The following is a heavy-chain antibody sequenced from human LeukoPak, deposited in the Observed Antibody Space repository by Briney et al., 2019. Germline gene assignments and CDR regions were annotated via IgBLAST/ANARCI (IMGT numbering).Heavy chain of an antibody. CDR1: GFTFSSYA. V-gene: IGHV3-23*01. D-gene: IGHD4-23*01. CDR3: AKRIDYGANTFDY. CDR2: ISGGDGST. J-gene: IGHJ4*02. Sequence: GGSLRLSCAASGFTFSSYAMSWVRQAPGTGLEWVSTISGGDGSTDYADSVKGRFTISRDNSKNTLYLQMSSLRAEDTAVYYCAKRIDYGANTFDYWGQGTLVTVSS.